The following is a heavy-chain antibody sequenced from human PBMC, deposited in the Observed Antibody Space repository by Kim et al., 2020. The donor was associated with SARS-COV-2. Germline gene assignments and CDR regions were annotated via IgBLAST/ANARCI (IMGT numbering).Heavy chain of an antibody. D-gene: IGHD4-17*01. CDR2: IYYSGST. Sequence: SETLSLTCTVSGGSISSSSYYWGWIRQPPGKGLEWIGSIYYSGSTYYNPSLKSRVTISVDTSKNQFSLKLSSVTAADTAVYYCARNLGYGGNPFDYWGQGTLVTVSS. CDR1: GGSISSSSYY. J-gene: IGHJ4*02. V-gene: IGHV4-39*01. CDR3: ARNLGYGGNPFDY.